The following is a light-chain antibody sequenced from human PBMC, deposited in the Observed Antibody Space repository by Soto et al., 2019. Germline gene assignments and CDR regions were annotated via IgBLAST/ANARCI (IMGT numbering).Light chain of an antibody. Sequence: EVVLTQSPGTLSLSPGERATLSCRGSQSINNNYLAWYQQRPGQAPRLLIYGSSDMATGIPDRFSGSGSGTDFTLTISRLEPEDFAVSYCNQYGSSPPYTFGQGTKLEI. CDR1: QSINNNY. CDR2: GSS. V-gene: IGKV3-20*01. J-gene: IGKJ2*01. CDR3: NQYGSSPPYT.